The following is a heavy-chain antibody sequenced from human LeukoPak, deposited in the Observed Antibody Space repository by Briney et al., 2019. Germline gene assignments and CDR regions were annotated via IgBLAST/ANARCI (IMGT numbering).Heavy chain of an antibody. CDR3: ASYYDFWSGYYTYYFDY. V-gene: IGHV3-9*01. CDR2: ISWNSGSI. Sequence: GGSLRLSCAASGFTFDDYAMHWVRQVPGKGLEWVSGISWNSGSIGYADSVKGRFTISRDNAKNSLYLQMNSLRAEDTAVYYCASYYDFWSGYYTYYFDYWGQGTLVTVSS. J-gene: IGHJ4*02. CDR1: GFTFDDYA. D-gene: IGHD3-3*01.